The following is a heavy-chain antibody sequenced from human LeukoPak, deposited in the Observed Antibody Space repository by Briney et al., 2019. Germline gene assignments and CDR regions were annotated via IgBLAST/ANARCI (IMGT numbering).Heavy chain of an antibody. CDR3: AKTHDSGYYGDLEH. J-gene: IGHJ1*01. CDR2: IGWSSSTI. V-gene: IGHV3-43*01. CDR1: GFAFGDFT. Sequence: GGSLRLSCVASGFAFGDFTMHWVRQSPGKGLKWISLIGWSSSTIYYSDSVRGRFAISRDNRNSSLFLQMNSLRIEDTARYYCAKTHDSGYYGDLEHWGPGTMVIVSS. D-gene: IGHD5-12*01.